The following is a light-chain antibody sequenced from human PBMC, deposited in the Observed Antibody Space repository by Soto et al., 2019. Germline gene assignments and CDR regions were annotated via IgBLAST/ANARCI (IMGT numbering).Light chain of an antibody. CDR3: QQYASSPLT. V-gene: IGKV3-20*01. J-gene: IGKJ4*01. Sequence: EIVLTQSPGTLSLSPGERATLSCRASQSVGGNYLAWYQQKLGQAPRLLIHGASSRATGIPDRFSGSGSGTDFILTISRVEPEDFAVYYCQQYASSPLTFGGGTKVEIK. CDR1: QSVGGNY. CDR2: GAS.